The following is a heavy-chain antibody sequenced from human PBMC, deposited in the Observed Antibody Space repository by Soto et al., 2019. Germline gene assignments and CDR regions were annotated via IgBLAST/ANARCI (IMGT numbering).Heavy chain of an antibody. Sequence: GGSLRLSCAASGFTFSSYAVTWVRQAPGKGLEWVSTISGSGGSTYYADSVKGRFTISRDNSKNTLYLQMNSLRAEDTAVYYCAKAGTIFGVIMNNWFDPWGQGTQVTVSS. CDR1: GFTFSSYA. CDR2: ISGSGGST. CDR3: AKAGTIFGVIMNNWFDP. J-gene: IGHJ5*02. D-gene: IGHD3-3*01. V-gene: IGHV3-23*01.